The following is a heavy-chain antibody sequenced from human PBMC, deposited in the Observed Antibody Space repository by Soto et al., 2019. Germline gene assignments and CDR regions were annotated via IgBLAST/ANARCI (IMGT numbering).Heavy chain of an antibody. CDR2: ISAYNGNT. V-gene: IGHV1-18*01. CDR1: GYTYTSYG. CDR3: ARDSPRYCSSTSCPPNYYYGMDV. J-gene: IGHJ6*02. D-gene: IGHD2-2*01. Sequence: GASVKASCKAPGYTYTSYGISWVRQAPGQGIAGMGWISAYNGNTNYAQKLQGRVTMTTDTSASTAYVELRSLRSDDTAVYYCARDSPRYCSSTSCPPNYYYGMDVWGQGTTVTVSS.